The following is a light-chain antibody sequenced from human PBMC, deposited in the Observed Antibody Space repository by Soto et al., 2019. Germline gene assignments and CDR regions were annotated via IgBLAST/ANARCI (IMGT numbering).Light chain of an antibody. CDR3: SSYTSSSIDYV. V-gene: IGLV2-14*01. CDR1: SSDVGGYNY. CDR2: EVS. Sequence: QSALTQPASVSGSPGQSITISCTGTSSDVGGYNYVSWYQQHPGKAPKLMIYEVSNRPSGVSNRFSGSKSGNTASLTISGLQAEDEADYYCSSYTSSSIDYVXGPGTKVTVL. J-gene: IGLJ1*01.